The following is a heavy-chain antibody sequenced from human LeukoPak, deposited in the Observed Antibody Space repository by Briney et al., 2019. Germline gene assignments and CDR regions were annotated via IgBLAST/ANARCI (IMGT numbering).Heavy chain of an antibody. CDR2: ISFDGRKQ. J-gene: IGHJ1*01. CDR1: SRAVFNSYA. D-gene: IGHD3-16*02. V-gene: IGHV3-30*03. CDR3: AARRSLRMTTIVMPRD. Sequence: GTSLRLSCAPSSRAVFNSYAMHWVRQAPGKGLQWLAVISFDGRKQYYADSVKGRFTISRDNSKKTLYLEVLSLRPEDTAVYYCAARRSLRMTTIVMPRDWGQGTLVTVSS.